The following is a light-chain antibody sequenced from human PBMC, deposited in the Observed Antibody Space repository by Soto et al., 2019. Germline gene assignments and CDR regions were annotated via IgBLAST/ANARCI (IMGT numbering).Light chain of an antibody. J-gene: IGKJ1*01. CDR3: QQYYTFFRP. CDR2: KAS. V-gene: IGKV1-5*03. Sequence: DLQVAQSPSTLSAPVGKSVTITCRASPTINTCTARYQQKPGKAPKVLIYKASSLESEVPSRFSGSGSGTEFTLTISSLQPDDFAAYDCQQYYTFFRPLGQGTKVDIK. CDR1: PTINTC.